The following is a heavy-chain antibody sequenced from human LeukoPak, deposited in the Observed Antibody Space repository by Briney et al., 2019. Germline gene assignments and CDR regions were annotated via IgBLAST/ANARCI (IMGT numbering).Heavy chain of an antibody. D-gene: IGHD6-13*01. CDR1: GFTFNSYA. V-gene: IGHV3-23*01. J-gene: IGHJ4*02. CDR3: AKESAAADTGY. Sequence: GGSLRLSCASSGFTFNSYAMSWVRQAPGKGLGWVSAISGSGGSTYYADSVKGRFAISRDNSKSTLYLQMNSLRAEDTAVYYCAKESAAADTGYWGQGTLVTVSS. CDR2: ISGSGGST.